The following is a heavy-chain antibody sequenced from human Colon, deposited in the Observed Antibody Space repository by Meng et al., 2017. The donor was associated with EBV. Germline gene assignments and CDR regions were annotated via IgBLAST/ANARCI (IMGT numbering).Heavy chain of an antibody. D-gene: IGHD5-18*01. V-gene: IGHV4-4*02. Sequence: PGPGLVKPSETLALTCAVSGGSISSVYWWTWVRQSPGKGLEWIGEIYHSGSTNYNPSLKSRVTISVDKSKNQFSLKLTSVTAADTAVYYCARGGYYSFDYWGQRTLVTVSS. J-gene: IGHJ4*02. CDR1: GGSISSVYW. CDR2: IYHSGST. CDR3: ARGGYYSFDY.